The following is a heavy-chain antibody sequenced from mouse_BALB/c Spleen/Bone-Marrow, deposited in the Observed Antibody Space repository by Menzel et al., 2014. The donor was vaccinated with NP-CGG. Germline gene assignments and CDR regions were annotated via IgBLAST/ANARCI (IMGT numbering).Heavy chain of an antibody. CDR1: GFTFTTYW. D-gene: IGHD3-3*01. CDR3: ARGGRAMAF. V-gene: IGHV1S81*02. J-gene: IGHJ4*01. CDR2: INPNNGRT. Sequence: QAQLQQSGAALVKPGASVNLSCRASGFTFTTYWIHWVKQRPGQGLEWIGEINPNNGRTNYNERFKTKATLTVDKSSSTAYMQLSSLTSEDSAVYSCARGGRAMAFWGQATSVTVSS.